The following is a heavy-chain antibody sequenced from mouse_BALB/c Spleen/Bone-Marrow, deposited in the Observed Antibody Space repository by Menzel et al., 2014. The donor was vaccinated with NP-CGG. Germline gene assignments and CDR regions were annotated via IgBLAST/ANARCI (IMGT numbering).Heavy chain of an antibody. D-gene: IGHD2-1*01. CDR3: ASPYGNYDAMDY. V-gene: IGHV1-87*01. Sequence: VKVVESGAELARPGASVKLSCKASGYTFXSYWMQWVKQRPGQGLQWIGAIYPGDGDTRYTQKFRGKATLTADKSSNTAYMQLSSLTSEDSAVYFCASPYGNYDAMDYWGQGTSVTVSS. J-gene: IGHJ4*01. CDR1: GYTFXSYW. CDR2: IYPGDGDT.